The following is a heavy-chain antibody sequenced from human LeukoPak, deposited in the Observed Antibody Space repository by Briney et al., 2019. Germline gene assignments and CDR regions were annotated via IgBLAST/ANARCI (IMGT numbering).Heavy chain of an antibody. D-gene: IGHD5-18*01. CDR3: ARGKRGYSYGPGDY. J-gene: IGHJ4*02. CDR2: IIPIFGTA. CDR1: GGTFSSYA. V-gene: IGHV1-69*01. Sequence: SVKVSCKASGGTFSSYAISWVRQAPGQGLEWMGGIIPIFGTANYAQKFQGRVTITADESTSTAYMELSSLRSEDMAVYYCARGKRGYSYGPGDYWGQGTLVTVSS.